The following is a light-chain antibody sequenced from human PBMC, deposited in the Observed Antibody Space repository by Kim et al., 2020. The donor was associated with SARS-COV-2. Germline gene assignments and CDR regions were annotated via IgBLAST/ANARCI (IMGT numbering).Light chain of an antibody. CDR1: ISDVGGYNF. V-gene: IGLV2-14*03. CDR3: TSYTSNNTPVV. Sequence: QSITISCTGTISDVGGYNFVSWYQQHPGKVPKIVLYDVSHRPSGVSNRFSGSKSGNTASLTISGLQAEDEADYYCTSYTSNNTPVVFGGGTQLTVL. CDR2: DVS. J-gene: IGLJ2*01.